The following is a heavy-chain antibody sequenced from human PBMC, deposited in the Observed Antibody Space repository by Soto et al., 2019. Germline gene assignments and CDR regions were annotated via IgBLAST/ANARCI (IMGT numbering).Heavy chain of an antibody. Sequence: GGSLRLSCAASGFTFSTYTMNWVRQAPGKGLEWISSISSGSSYIYYAGSVQGRFTISRVNAKNYLFLQMNSLRADDTAVEYYALDILSGGAYPESWGQGTKVTV. CDR1: GFTFSTYT. D-gene: IGHD3-10*01. V-gene: IGHV3-21*01. CDR2: ISSGSSYI. J-gene: IGHJ5*02. CDR3: ALDILSGGAYPES.